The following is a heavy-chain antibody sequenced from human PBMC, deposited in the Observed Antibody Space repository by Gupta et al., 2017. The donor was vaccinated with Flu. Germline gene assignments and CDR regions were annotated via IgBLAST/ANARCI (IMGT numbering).Heavy chain of an antibody. V-gene: IGHV4-34*01. Sequence: PGKGLEWIGVIKPNGGSNSNPSLKSRVTMSVDTSKNKVSLQMYSMTAADTAVYYGARVLWAVPAAGTFGAFDVWGQGTMVTVSS. CDR3: ARVLWAVPAAGTFGAFDV. D-gene: IGHD3-10*01. J-gene: IGHJ3*01. CDR2: IKPNGGS.